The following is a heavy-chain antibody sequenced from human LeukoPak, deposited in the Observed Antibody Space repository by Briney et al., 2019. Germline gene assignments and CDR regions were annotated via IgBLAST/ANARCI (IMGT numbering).Heavy chain of an antibody. CDR1: GGSISSYY. CDR2: IYTSGST. J-gene: IGHJ6*03. CDR3: ARHPTWLTGDHYYMDV. D-gene: IGHD7-27*01. Sequence: SETLSLTCTVSGGSISSYYWSWIRQPPGKGLEWIGYIYTSGSTNYNPSLKSRVTISVDTSKNQFSLKLSSVTAADTAVYYCARHPTWLTGDHYYMDVWGKGTTVTVSS. V-gene: IGHV4-4*09.